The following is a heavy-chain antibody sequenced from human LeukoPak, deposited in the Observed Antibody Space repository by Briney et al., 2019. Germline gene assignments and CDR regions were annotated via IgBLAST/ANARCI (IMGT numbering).Heavy chain of an antibody. CDR3: ARTRSSGYLTFDY. CDR2: IIPIFGTA. J-gene: IGHJ4*02. CDR1: GGTFSSYA. V-gene: IGHV1-69*13. Sequence: SVKVSCKASGGTFSSYAISWVRQAPGQGLEWMGGIIPIFGTANYAQKFQGRVTVTADESTSTAYMELSSLRSEDTAVYYCARTRSSGYLTFDYWGQGILVTVSS. D-gene: IGHD3-22*01.